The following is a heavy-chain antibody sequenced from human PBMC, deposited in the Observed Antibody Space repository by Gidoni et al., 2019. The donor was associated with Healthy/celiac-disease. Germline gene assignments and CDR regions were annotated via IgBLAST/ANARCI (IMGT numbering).Heavy chain of an antibody. CDR2: INRDGSST. Sequence: EVQLVASGGGLVQPGGSLRLSCAASGFTFSSYWMHWVRQAPGKGLVWVSRINRDGSSTSYADSVKGRFTISRDNAKNTLYLQMNSLRAEDTAVYYCARALGDILTGYYWFDPWGQGTLVTVSS. J-gene: IGHJ5*02. V-gene: IGHV3-74*01. D-gene: IGHD3-9*01. CDR3: ARALGDILTGYYWFDP. CDR1: GFTFSSYW.